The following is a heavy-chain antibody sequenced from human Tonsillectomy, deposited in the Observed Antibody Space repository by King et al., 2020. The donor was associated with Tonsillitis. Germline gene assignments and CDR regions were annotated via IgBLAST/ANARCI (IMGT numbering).Heavy chain of an antibody. D-gene: IGHD3-10*01. J-gene: IGHJ4*02. Sequence: QLQESGPGLVKPSQTLSLTCTVSGDSISSGSYYWSWIRQPAGKELEWIGRIYTSGSTNYNPSLKSRCNISVATSENQFSLTLSSLTAADTAVYYCARYTYYYGSGSYYPDSWGQGTLVTVSS. CDR2: IYTSGST. V-gene: IGHV4-61*02. CDR3: ARYTYYYGSGSYYPDS. CDR1: GDSISSGSYY.